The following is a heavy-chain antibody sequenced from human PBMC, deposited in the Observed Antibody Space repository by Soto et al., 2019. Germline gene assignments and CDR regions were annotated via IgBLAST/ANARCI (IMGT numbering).Heavy chain of an antibody. CDR3: ERTGPPVDY. V-gene: IGHV1-18*01. CDR2: IITYNGNT. CDR1: GYTFSSYA. J-gene: IGHJ4*02. Sequence: QVQLVQSGAEVKKPGASVKVSCKASGYTFSSYAISWVRQAAGQGLEWMGWIITYNGNTHYAQKLQGRVTMTTDTSTTTAYMDLRSLRSADTAVYYCERTGPPVDYWGQGTLVTVSS.